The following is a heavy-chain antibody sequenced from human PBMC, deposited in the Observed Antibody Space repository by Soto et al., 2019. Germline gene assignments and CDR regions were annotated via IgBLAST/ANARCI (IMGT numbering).Heavy chain of an antibody. J-gene: IGHJ6*02. V-gene: IGHV1-69*01. CDR2: IIPIFGTA. CDR1: GGTFSSYA. Sequence: QVQLVQSGAEVKKPGSSVKVSCKASGGTFSSYAISWVRQAPGQGLEWMGGIIPIFGTANYAQKFQGRVTITADESTSTAYMELSSLRSEYTAVYYCARDHIEKATIRGDYYGMDVWGQGTTVTLSS. CDR3: ARDHIEKATIRGDYYGMDV. D-gene: IGHD5-12*01.